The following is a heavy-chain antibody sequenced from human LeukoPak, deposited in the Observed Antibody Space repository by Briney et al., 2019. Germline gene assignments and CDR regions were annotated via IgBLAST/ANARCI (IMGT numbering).Heavy chain of an antibody. CDR3: AKDYGIAAAGRLDY. CDR2: ISWKSGSI. Sequence: PGGSLRLSCAASGFTFDDYAMHWVRQAPGKGLEWVSGISWKSGSIGYADSVKGRFTISRDNAKNSLYLQMSSLRTEDTALYYCAKDYGIAAAGRLDYWGQGTLVTVSS. J-gene: IGHJ4*02. CDR1: GFTFDDYA. D-gene: IGHD6-13*01. V-gene: IGHV3-9*01.